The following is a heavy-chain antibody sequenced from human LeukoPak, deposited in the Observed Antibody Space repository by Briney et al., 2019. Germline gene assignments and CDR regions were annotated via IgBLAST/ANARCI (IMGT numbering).Heavy chain of an antibody. CDR3: AKDRGDIVVVPAALRP. Sequence: PGGSLRLSCAASGLTFSSYAMGWVRQAPGKGLEWVSAISGSGGSTYYADSVKGRFTISRDNSNNPLYLQMNSLRAEDTAVYYCAKDRGDIVVVPAALRPWGQGTMVTVSS. CDR1: GLTFSSYA. V-gene: IGHV3-23*01. J-gene: IGHJ3*01. D-gene: IGHD2-2*01. CDR2: ISGSGGST.